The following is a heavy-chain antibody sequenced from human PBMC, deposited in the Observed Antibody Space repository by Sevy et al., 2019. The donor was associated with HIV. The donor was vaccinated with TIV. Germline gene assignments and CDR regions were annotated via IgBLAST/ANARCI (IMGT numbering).Heavy chain of an antibody. D-gene: IGHD3-22*01. Sequence: GGSLRLSCAASGFTFSSYGMHWVRQAPGKGLEWVAVIWNDRSNKHFADSVKGRFTISRDNSKNTLYLQMNSLRADDTAVYYCASLPNNYYDSSGYSANDAFDVWGQGTMVTVSS. J-gene: IGHJ3*01. CDR1: GFTFSSYG. CDR3: ASLPNNYYDSSGYSANDAFDV. V-gene: IGHV3-33*01. CDR2: IWNDRSNK.